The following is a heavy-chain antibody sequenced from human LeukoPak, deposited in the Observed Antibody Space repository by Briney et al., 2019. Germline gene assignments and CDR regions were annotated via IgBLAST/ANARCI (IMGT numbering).Heavy chain of an antibody. D-gene: IGHD6-19*01. V-gene: IGHV3-13*01. CDR2: IGTAGDT. Sequence: PGGSLRLSCAASGFTFSSYDMHWVRQATGKGLELVSAIGTAGDTYYSGSVKVRFTISRENAKNSLYLQMNSLRAGDTAVYYCARVGSSGWGEIDYWGQGTLVTVSS. CDR1: GFTFSSYD. CDR3: ARVGSSGWGEIDY. J-gene: IGHJ4*02.